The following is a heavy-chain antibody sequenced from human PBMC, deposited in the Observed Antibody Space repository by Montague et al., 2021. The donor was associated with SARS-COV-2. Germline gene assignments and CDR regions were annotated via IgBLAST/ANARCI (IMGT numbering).Heavy chain of an antibody. CDR3: ARAGYSTGFGWFDP. Sequence: SETLSLTCTVSGGSMNTDSYYRGWIRQPPGRGPEWIATIYYSGTIYYNPSLQSRATISADMSTNQFYLKLTSVTAADTAVYYCARAGYSTGFGWFDPWGQGTLVTVSS. CDR2: IYYSGTI. V-gene: IGHV4-39*01. D-gene: IGHD6-19*01. CDR1: GGSMNTDSYY. J-gene: IGHJ5*02.